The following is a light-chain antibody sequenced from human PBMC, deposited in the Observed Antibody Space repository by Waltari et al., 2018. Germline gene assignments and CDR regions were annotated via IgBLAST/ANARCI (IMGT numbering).Light chain of an antibody. V-gene: IGKV3-15*01. CDR1: QSVRTN. CDR2: GTS. CDR3: QQYNDWPYT. Sequence: EIVMTQSPVTLSVSPGERAAPSFRPSQSVRTNLAWYQQRPGQTPRLLIYGTSTRATEIPARFSGSGSGTEFTLTISSLQSEDFAVYYCQQYNDWPYTFGQGTKLEIK. J-gene: IGKJ2*01.